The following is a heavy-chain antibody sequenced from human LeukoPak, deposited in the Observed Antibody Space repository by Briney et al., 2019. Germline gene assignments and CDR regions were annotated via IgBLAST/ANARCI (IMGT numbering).Heavy chain of an antibody. CDR3: AKDGGQWLVPYYFDY. V-gene: IGHV3-9*01. Sequence: PGGSLRLSCAASGFTFSSYAMHWVRQAPGKGLEWVSGISWNSGSIGYADSAKGRFTISRDNAKNSLYLQMNSLRAEDTALYYCAKDGGQWLVPYYFDYWGQGTLVTVSS. D-gene: IGHD6-19*01. CDR2: ISWNSGSI. CDR1: GFTFSSYA. J-gene: IGHJ4*02.